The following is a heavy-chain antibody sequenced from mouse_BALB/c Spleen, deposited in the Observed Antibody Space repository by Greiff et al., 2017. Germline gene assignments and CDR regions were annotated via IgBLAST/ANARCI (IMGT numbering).Heavy chain of an antibody. CDR2: INPSNGGT. CDR3: TRGYYGDQDFDV. J-gene: IGHJ1*01. Sequence: QVQLQQSGAELVKPGASVKLSCKASGYTFTSYYMYWVKQRPGQGLEWIGEINPSNGGTNFNEKFKSKATLTVDKSSSTAYMQLSSLTSEDSAVYYCTRGYYGDQDFDVWGAGTTVTVSS. D-gene: IGHD1-2*01. V-gene: IGHV1S81*02. CDR1: GYTFTSYY.